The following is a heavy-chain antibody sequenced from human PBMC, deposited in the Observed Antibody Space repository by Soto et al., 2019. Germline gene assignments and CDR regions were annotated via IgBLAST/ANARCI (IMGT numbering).Heavy chain of an antibody. CDR1: GYTFTSYD. V-gene: IGHV1-8*01. CDR3: ARGRITVFGVTSYYYGMDV. CDR2: MNPNSGNT. D-gene: IGHD3-3*01. J-gene: IGHJ6*02. Sequence: ASVKVSCKASGYTFTSYDINWVRQATGQGLEWMGWMNPNSGNTGYAQKFQGRVTMTRNTSISTAYMELSSLRSEDTAVYYCARGRITVFGVTSYYYGMDVWGQGTTVTVSS.